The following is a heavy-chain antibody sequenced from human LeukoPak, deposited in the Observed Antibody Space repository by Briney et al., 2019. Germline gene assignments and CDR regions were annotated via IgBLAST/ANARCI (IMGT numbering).Heavy chain of an antibody. D-gene: IGHD1-1*01. Sequence: PGGSLRLSCAASGFTFSTYAMTWVRQAPGKGLEWVSSISRSGGDTKYADSMKGRFTISRDNSRNTLYLQMNSLRAEDTAIYFCAGGSEATYNNVWYPHFFDHWGQGTRVTVSS. J-gene: IGHJ4*02. CDR1: GFTFSTYA. V-gene: IGHV3-23*01. CDR2: ISRSGGDT. CDR3: AGGSEATYNNVWYPHFFDH.